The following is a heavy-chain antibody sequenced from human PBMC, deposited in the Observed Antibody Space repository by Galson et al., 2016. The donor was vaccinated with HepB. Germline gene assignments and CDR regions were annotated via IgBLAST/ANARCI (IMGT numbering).Heavy chain of an antibody. D-gene: IGHD3-22*01. V-gene: IGHV1-69*13. CDR2: IIPILGTA. Sequence: SVKVSCKAVGGTFNNYAIDWVRQAPGQGLEWMGGIIPILGTADVTQRFQARLTITADESTSTAYLELRDLRSEDTAVYLCATNYRESSCYGALDIWGQGKMVTVSS. J-gene: IGHJ3*02. CDR3: ATNYRESSCYGALDI. CDR1: GGTFNNYA.